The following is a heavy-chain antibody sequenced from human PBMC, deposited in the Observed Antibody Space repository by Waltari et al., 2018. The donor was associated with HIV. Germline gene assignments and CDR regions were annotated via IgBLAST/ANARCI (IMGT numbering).Heavy chain of an antibody. CDR2: IYYSGST. D-gene: IGHD6-19*01. Sequence: QVQLQESGPGLVKPSETLSLTCTVSGDSISSYYWSWIRQPPGKGLEWIGYIYYSGSTNYNPSLKSRVTISVDTSKNQVALKLRSVTAADTAVYYCARGGSSGWSGLYYFDYWGQGTLVTVSS. CDR1: GDSISSYY. J-gene: IGHJ4*02. CDR3: ARGGSSGWSGLYYFDY. V-gene: IGHV4-59*01.